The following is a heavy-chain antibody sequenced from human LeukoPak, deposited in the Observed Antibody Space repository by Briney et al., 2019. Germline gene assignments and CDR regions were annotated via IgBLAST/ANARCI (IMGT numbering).Heavy chain of an antibody. CDR3: AKSVYENWYFDV. D-gene: IGHD2/OR15-2a*01. V-gene: IGHV3-23*01. CDR1: GFTLSSYD. J-gene: IGHJ2*01. Sequence: PGGSLRLSCAASGFTLSSYDMSWVRQAPGKGLEWVSGISGSGGSTYHADSVKGRFTISRDNSKNTLYLQMNSLRAEDTAVYYCAKSVYENWYFDVWGRGTLVTVSS. CDR2: ISGSGGST.